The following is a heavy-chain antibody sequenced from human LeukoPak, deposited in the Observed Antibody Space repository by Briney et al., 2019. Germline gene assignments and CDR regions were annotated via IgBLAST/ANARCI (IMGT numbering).Heavy chain of an antibody. V-gene: IGHV1-69*13. D-gene: IGHD3-10*01. CDR3: ARDRVTMVRGGPFDP. Sequence: SVKVSCKASGGTFSSYAISWVRRAPGQGLEWMGGIIPIFGTANYAQKFQGRVTITADESTSTAYMELSSLRSEDTAVYYCARDRVTMVRGGPFDPWGHGTLVTVSS. CDR1: GGTFSSYA. CDR2: IIPIFGTA. J-gene: IGHJ5*02.